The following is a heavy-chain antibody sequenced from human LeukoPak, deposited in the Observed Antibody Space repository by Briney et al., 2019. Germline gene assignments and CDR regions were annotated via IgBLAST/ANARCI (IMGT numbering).Heavy chain of an antibody. V-gene: IGHV3-30*18. CDR1: GFTFSSYG. Sequence: GRSLTLSCVASGFTFSSYGMYWVRQAPGKGLEWVAVVSYDGRYRYYADSVKGRFTISRDNSKNTLYLQMDSLRAEDTAVYYCAKFGVAAGTDYWYFDLWGRGTLVTVSS. CDR2: VSYDGRYR. CDR3: AKFGVAAGTDYWYFDL. D-gene: IGHD6-19*01. J-gene: IGHJ2*01.